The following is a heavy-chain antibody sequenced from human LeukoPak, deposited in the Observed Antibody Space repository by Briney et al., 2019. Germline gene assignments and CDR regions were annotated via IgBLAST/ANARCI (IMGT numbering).Heavy chain of an antibody. J-gene: IGHJ3*01. CDR3: PRRVSSSGFDAFDV. D-gene: IGHD5-12*01. V-gene: IGHV5-51*01. CDR2: NFPGDSDT. Sequence: GQSLKISCKGSGYSFATFGIAWVRPMPGKGLEWMGFNFPGDSDTPYSPSFQGQDSLSADKSISTACLQRSSLKASDTAMSYCPRRVSSSGFDAFDVWGQGTMVTVSS. CDR1: GYSFATFG.